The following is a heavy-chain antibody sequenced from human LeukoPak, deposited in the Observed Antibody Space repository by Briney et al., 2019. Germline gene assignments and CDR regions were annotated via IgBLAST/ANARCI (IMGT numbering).Heavy chain of an antibody. D-gene: IGHD2-21*02. Sequence: GGSLRLSCAASGFTFSSYSMNWVRQAPGKGLEWVSSISSSSSSYIYYADSVKGRFTISRDNAKNSLYLQMNSLRAEDTAVYYCARTLVTGDAFDIWGQGTMVTVSS. CDR1: GFTFSSYS. CDR2: ISSSSSSYI. J-gene: IGHJ3*02. CDR3: ARTLVTGDAFDI. V-gene: IGHV3-21*01.